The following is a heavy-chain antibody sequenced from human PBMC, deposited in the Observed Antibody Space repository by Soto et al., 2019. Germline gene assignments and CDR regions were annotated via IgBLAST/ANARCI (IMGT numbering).Heavy chain of an antibody. CDR1: GFSLSTSGVG. D-gene: IGHD3-16*01. J-gene: IGHJ4*02. Sequence: QITLKESGPPLVKPTQTLTLTCTFSGFSLSTSGVGVGWIRQPPGKALEWLALIYWDDAKHYSPSLKSRLTIPKETSNNQVVLKMTNMDPVDTATYYCAHKGGGDRILDYWGQGTLVTVSS. CDR3: AHKGGGDRILDY. V-gene: IGHV2-5*02. CDR2: IYWDDAK.